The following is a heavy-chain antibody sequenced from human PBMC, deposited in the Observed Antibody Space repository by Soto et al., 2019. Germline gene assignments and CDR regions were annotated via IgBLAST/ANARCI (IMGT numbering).Heavy chain of an antibody. J-gene: IGHJ5*02. D-gene: IGHD3-3*01. V-gene: IGHV6-1*01. CDR1: GDSVSSNSAA. CDR2: TYYRSKWYN. Sequence: QTLSLTCAVSGDSVSSNSAAWNWIRQSPSRGLEWLGRTYYRSKWYNDYAVSVKSRITINPDTSKNQFSLQLNSVTPEDTAVYYCARDIYDFWSGYFNWFDPWGQGTLVTVSS. CDR3: ARDIYDFWSGYFNWFDP.